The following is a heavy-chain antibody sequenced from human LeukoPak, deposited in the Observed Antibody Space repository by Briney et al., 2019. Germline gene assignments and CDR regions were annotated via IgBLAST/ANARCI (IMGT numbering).Heavy chain of an antibody. J-gene: IGHJ1*01. D-gene: IGHD2-15*01. CDR2: ISAYNGNT. CDR1: GYTFTSYG. CDR3: ARDGPLYCSGGSCYSYFQH. Sequence: ASVKVSCKASGYTFTSYGISWVRQAPGQGLEWMGWISAYNGNTNYAQKLQGRVTMTTDTSTSTACMELRSLRSDDTAVYYCARDGPLYCSGGSCYSYFQHWGQGRLVTVSS. V-gene: IGHV1-18*01.